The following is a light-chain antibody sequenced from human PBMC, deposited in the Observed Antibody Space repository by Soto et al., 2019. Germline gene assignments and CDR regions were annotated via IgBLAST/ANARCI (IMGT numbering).Light chain of an antibody. Sequence: QSALTQSPSASGSPGQSVTISCTGTSSDVGAYNYVAWYQQHPGKAPKLMIYEVSKRPSGVPDRFSGSKSGNTASLTVSGLRAEDEADYYCSSHAGSINVAFGGGTKLTVL. CDR2: EVS. CDR3: SSHAGSINVA. J-gene: IGLJ2*01. V-gene: IGLV2-8*01. CDR1: SSDVGAYNY.